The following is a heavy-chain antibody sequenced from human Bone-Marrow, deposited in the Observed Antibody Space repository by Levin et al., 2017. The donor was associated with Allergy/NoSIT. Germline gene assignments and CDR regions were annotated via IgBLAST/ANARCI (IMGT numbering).Heavy chain of an antibody. V-gene: IGHV4-61*01. CDR1: HGSVNRASYY. D-gene: IGHD6-19*01. Sequence: SQTLSLTCSVSHGSVNRASYYWPWIRQPPGKGLEWIGYVYNSGSTSYNPSLKSRVPISLDTPKNEFSLNLSSVTAADTPVYYCARGSGSSSYPDSYYYYGMDVWGQGTTVTVSS. CDR2: VYNSGST. J-gene: IGHJ6*02. CDR3: ARGSGSSSYPDSYYYYGMDV.